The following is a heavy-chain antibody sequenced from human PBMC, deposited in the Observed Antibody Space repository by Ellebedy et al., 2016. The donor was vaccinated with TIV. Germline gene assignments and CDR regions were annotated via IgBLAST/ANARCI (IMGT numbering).Heavy chain of an antibody. D-gene: IGHD6-19*01. CDR1: GFTFSSYW. J-gene: IGHJ6*02. V-gene: IGHV3-74*01. CDR2: IDSDGSST. Sequence: PGGSLRLSCAASGFTFSSYWMHWVRQAPGKGLVWVSRIDSDGSSTTYVDSVKGRFTISRDNAKNTLYLQMNSLRAEDTAVYYCARVGVGRSGPSYGMDVWGQGTTVTVSS. CDR3: ARVGVGRSGPSYGMDV.